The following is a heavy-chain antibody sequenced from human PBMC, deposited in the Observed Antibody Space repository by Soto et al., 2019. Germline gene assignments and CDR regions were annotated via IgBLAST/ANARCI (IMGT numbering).Heavy chain of an antibody. Sequence: GGSLSLSCAASGFNFSSYWMSWVRQAPGKGLEWVSNIRDGGGGTYYADSVKGRFTISRDNSKNTLYLQMNSLRAEDTAVYYCAKEYIQLWFRGAFDIWGQGTMVTVS. CDR3: AKEYIQLWFRGAFDI. V-gene: IGHV3-23*01. D-gene: IGHD5-18*01. CDR1: GFNFSSYW. CDR2: IRDGGGGT. J-gene: IGHJ3*02.